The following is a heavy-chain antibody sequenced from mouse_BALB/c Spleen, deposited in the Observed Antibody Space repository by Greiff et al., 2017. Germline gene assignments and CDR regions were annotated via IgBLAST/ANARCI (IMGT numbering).Heavy chain of an antibody. CDR1: GYTFSSYW. V-gene: IGHV1-9*01. D-gene: IGHD2-14*01. J-gene: IGHJ4*01. CDR3: ARDYRYDGYYAMDY. CDR2: ILPGSGST. Sequence: VQRVESGAELMKPGASVKISCKATGYTFSSYWIEWVKQRPGHGLEWIGEILPGSGSTNYNEKFKGKATFTADTSSNTAYMQLSSLTSEDSAVYYCARDYRYDGYYAMDYWGQGTSVTVSS.